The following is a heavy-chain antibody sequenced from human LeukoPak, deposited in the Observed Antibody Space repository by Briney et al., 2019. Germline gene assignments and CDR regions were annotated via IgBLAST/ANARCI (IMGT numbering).Heavy chain of an antibody. V-gene: IGHV1-2*02. CDR1: GYSFTGYY. CDR3: ATDRTYCANGICYNNPLDY. Sequence: ASVKVSCKASGYSFTGYYIHWVRQAPGQGLEWMAWINPNSGGTNYAQKFQGRVTMTRDTSISTAYMELSRLRSDDTAVYYCATDRTYCANGICYNNPLDYWGQGTLVTVSS. J-gene: IGHJ4*02. CDR2: INPNSGGT. D-gene: IGHD2-8*01.